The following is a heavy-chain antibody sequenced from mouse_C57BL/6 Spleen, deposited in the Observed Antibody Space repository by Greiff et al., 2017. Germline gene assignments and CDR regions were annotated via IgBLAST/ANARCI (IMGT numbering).Heavy chain of an antibody. Sequence: EVQRVESGTVLARPGASVKMSCKTSGYTFTSYWMHWVNQRPGQGLEWIGAIYPGNSDTSYNQKFKGKAKLTAVPSASTAYMELSSLTNEDSAVYYCTLDGSYYAMDYWGQGTSGTVSS. J-gene: IGHJ4*01. CDR3: TLDGSYYAMDY. CDR2: IYPGNSDT. V-gene: IGHV1-5*01. CDR1: GYTFTSYW. D-gene: IGHD2-3*01.